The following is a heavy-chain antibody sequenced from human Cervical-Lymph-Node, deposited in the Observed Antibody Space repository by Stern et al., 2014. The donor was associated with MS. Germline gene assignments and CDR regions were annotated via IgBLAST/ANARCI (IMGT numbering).Heavy chain of an antibody. CDR3: ARGIVTNRPASTLHNLFDP. D-gene: IGHD4-17*01. V-gene: IGHV1-69*09. J-gene: IGHJ5*02. CDR2: ILPIIGLA. CDR1: GGKLSSSFA. Sequence: QVQLVQSGAEVKKPGSSVNVSCKPSGGKLSSSFAVSWVRQAPGQGLEWMGRILPIIGLANYAQKFQIRLTITADKSTSTVYMELSSLTSEDTALYYCARGIVTNRPASTLHNLFDPWGQGTLVTVSS.